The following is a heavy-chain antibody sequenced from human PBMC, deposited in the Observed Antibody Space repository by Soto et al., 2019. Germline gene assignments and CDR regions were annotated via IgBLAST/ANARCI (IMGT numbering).Heavy chain of an antibody. Sequence: ASVKVSCKASGYTFSAYYVHWARRAPGRGFQWLGWINPSNEITTFSEFFQGRVTMTRDTSTSTVYMELSSLRSEDTAVYYCATRDPGHYWGQGTLVTVSS. CDR1: GYTFSAYY. V-gene: IGHV1-46*01. CDR2: INPSNEIT. J-gene: IGHJ4*02. CDR3: ATRDPGHY.